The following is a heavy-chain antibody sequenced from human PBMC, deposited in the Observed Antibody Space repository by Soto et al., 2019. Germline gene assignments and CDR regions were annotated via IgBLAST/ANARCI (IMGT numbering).Heavy chain of an antibody. J-gene: IGHJ6*02. CDR2: INAGNGNT. CDR1: GYTFTSYA. Sequence: ASVKVSCKASGYTFTSYAMHWVRQAPGQRLEWMGWINAGNGNTKYSQKFQGRVTITRDTSASTAYMELSSLRSEDTAVYYCASVVVVVPAAAVTYGMDVWGQGTTVTVS. CDR3: ASVVVVVPAAAVTYGMDV. D-gene: IGHD2-2*01. V-gene: IGHV1-3*01.